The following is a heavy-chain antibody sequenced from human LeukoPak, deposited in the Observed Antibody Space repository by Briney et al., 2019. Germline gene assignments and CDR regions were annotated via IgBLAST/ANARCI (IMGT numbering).Heavy chain of an antibody. J-gene: IGHJ4*02. CDR3: AKDSGSYHTSDY. Sequence: GGSLRLSCAASAFTFNNYDMHWVRQAPGKGLEWVAFIRYDGSNKYYADFVEGRFTISRDNSKNTLYLLMNSLRAEDTAVYHCAKDSGSYHTSDYWGQGTLVTVSS. D-gene: IGHD3-10*01. V-gene: IGHV3-30*02. CDR1: AFTFNNYD. CDR2: IRYDGSNK.